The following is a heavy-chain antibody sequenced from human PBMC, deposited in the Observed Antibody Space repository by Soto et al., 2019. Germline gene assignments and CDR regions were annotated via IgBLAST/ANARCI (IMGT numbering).Heavy chain of an antibody. CDR3: ATTNEADSYNSAY. D-gene: IGHD3-22*01. V-gene: IGHV4-31*03. CDR1: GDSINSYDNF. CDR2: IYYSGAT. J-gene: IGHJ4*02. Sequence: SETLSLTCTVSGDSINSYDNFWTWIRQKPGKGLEWIGYIYYSGATYYDPSLVTRVSISLDKSKNYFSLKLSSVTAADTAVYYCATTNEADSYNSAYWGQGTLVTVSS.